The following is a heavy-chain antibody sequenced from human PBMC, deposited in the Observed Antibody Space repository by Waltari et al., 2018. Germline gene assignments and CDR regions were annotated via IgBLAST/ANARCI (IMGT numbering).Heavy chain of an antibody. CDR2: ISSSGSTI. CDR1: GFTFSSYE. Sequence: EVQLVESGGGLVQPGGSRRLPCAASGFTFSSYEMNWVPQAPGKGLEWVSYISSSGSTIYYADSVKGRFTISRDNAKNSLYLLMNSLRAEDTAVYYCAREGIAASHIDYWGQGTLVTVSS. J-gene: IGHJ4*02. V-gene: IGHV3-48*03. D-gene: IGHD6-13*01. CDR3: AREGIAASHIDY.